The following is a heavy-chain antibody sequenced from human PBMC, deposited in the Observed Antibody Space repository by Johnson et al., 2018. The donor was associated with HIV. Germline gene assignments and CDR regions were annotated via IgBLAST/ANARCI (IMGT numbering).Heavy chain of an antibody. CDR3: AKETRDSRSAFDI. V-gene: IGHV3-33*06. CDR1: GFTFHNYG. Sequence: QVQLVESGGAVVQPGRSLRLSCTASGFTFHNYGMHWVRQAPGKGLEWVAVIWYDGSNKYYADSVKGRFTISRDNSRKTLYLQMNSLRAEDTAVYYCAKETRDSRSAFDIWGQGTMVTVPS. D-gene: IGHD3-22*01. J-gene: IGHJ3*02. CDR2: IWYDGSNK.